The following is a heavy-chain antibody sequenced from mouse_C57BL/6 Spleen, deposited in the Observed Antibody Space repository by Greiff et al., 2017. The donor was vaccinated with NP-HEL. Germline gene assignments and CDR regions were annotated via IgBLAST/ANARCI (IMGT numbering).Heavy chain of an antibody. V-gene: IGHV5-9-1*02. CDR3: TRAPNWYYFDY. CDR1: GFTFSSYA. J-gene: IGHJ2*01. D-gene: IGHD4-1*01. CDR2: ISSGGDYT. Sequence: EVKLVESGEGLVKPGGSLKLSCAASGFTFSSYAMSWVRQTPEKRLEWVAYISSGGDYTYYADTVKGRFTISRDNARNTLYLQMSSLKSEDTAVYYCTRAPNWYYFDYWGQGTTLTVSS.